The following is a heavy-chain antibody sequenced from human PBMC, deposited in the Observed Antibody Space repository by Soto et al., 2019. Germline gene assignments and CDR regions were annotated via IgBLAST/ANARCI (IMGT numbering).Heavy chain of an antibody. CDR1: GYTFTSYG. CDR3: AREGATLGYSYFDY. J-gene: IGHJ4*02. CDR2: ISAYNGNT. D-gene: IGHD1-26*01. V-gene: IGHV1-18*04. Sequence: ASVKVSCKGSGYTFTSYGISWVRQAPGQGLEWMGWISAYNGNTNYAQKLQGRVTMTTDTSTSTAYMELRSLRSDDTAVYYCAREGATLGYSYFDYWGQGTLVTVSS.